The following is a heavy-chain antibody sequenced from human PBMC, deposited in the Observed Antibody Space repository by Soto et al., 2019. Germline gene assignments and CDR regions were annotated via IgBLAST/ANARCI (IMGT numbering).Heavy chain of an antibody. CDR3: AKSLDGMGYYGTDV. V-gene: IGHV3-23*01. Sequence: EVQLLESGGGLVQPGGSLRLSCTASGFTFSSYAMSWVRQAPGKGLEWVSAISGSGGSTYYADSVKGRFTISRDNSKNTLYLQMNSLRGEDTAVYYCAKSLDGMGYYGTDVWGQGTTVTVSS. D-gene: IGHD1-20*01. CDR1: GFTFSSYA. CDR2: ISGSGGST. J-gene: IGHJ6*02.